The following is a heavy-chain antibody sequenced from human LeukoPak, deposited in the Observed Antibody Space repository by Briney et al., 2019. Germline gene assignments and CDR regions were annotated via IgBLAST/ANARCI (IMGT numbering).Heavy chain of an antibody. D-gene: IGHD2-15*01. V-gene: IGHV4-59*08. CDR3: ARRRQVSYYSPYAFDL. CDR1: GGSMTHSY. Sequence: PSETLSLTCTVSGGSMTHSYWGWIRQPPEKGLEWLGHIYFTRSTNFTPSLKSRVTISLDTSKHQLSLRLTSVTATDTAVYYSARRRQVSYYSPYAFDLWGQGTMVTVSS. CDR2: IYFTRST. J-gene: IGHJ3*01.